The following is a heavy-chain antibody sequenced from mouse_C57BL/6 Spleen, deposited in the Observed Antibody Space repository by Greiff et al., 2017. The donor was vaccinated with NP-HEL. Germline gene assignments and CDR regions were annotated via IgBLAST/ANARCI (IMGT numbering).Heavy chain of an antibody. CDR2: ISYDGSN. J-gene: IGHJ4*01. D-gene: IGHD1-1*01. CDR1: GYSITSGYY. Sequence: EVQLQESGPGLVKPSQSLSLTCSVTGYSITSGYYWNWIRQFPGNKLEWMGYISYDGSNHYNPSLHTRISITRDTSKNQFFLKLNAVTTEDTATYYGARERVYHGSSYAMDYWGKGTSVTVSS. CDR3: ARERVYHGSSYAMDY. V-gene: IGHV3-6*01.